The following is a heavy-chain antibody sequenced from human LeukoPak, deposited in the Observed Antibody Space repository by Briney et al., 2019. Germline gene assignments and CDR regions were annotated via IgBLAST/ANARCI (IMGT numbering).Heavy chain of an antibody. J-gene: IGHJ4*02. Sequence: ASVKVSCKASGYTFINYGITWVRQAPGQGLEWTGWVSAYADNTNYVQKFQGRVSMTTDTSTNTAYMELRSLRPDDTAVYYCARDCIGCHGFDYWGQGTLVTVSS. V-gene: IGHV1-18*01. CDR2: VSAYADNT. D-gene: IGHD2-15*01. CDR1: GYTFINYG. CDR3: ARDCIGCHGFDY.